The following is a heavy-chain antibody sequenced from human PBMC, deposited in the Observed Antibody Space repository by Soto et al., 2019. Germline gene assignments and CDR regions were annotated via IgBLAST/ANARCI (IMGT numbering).Heavy chain of an antibody. J-gene: IGHJ6*02. V-gene: IGHV3-23*01. CDR2: ISGSGGST. Sequence: GGSLRLSCAASGFTFSSYAMSWVRRAPGKGLEWVSAISGSGGSTYYADSVKGRFTISRDNSKNTLYLQMNSLRAEDTAVYYCAKSGSYHLYYYGMDVWGQGTTVTVSS. CDR3: AKSGSYHLYYYGMDV. D-gene: IGHD1-26*01. CDR1: GFTFSSYA.